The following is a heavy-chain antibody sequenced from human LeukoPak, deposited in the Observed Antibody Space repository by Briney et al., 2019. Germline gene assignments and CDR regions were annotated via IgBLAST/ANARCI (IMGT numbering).Heavy chain of an antibody. D-gene: IGHD3-22*01. V-gene: IGHV4-59*12. CDR3: ARVKTRDYYDSSGYYSGAFDI. CDR1: GGSFSGYY. Sequence: SETLSLTCAVYGGSFSGYYWSWIRQPPGKGLEWIGYIYYSGSTNYNPSLKSRVTISVDTSKNQFSLKLSSVTAADTAVYYCARVKTRDYYDSSGYYSGAFDIWGQGTMVTVSS. J-gene: IGHJ3*02. CDR2: IYYSGST.